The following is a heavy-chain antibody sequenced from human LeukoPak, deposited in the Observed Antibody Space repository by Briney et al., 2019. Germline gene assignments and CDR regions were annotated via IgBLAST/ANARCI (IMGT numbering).Heavy chain of an antibody. CDR3: AKDPHYDFWSGYDRSYFDY. J-gene: IGHJ4*02. CDR2: IWYDGSNK. CDR1: GFSFSSFA. V-gene: IGHV3-30*02. Sequence: PGGSLRLSCAASGFSFSSFAMHWVRQAPGKGLEWVAVIWYDGSNKYYADSVKGRFTISRDNSKNTLYLQMNSLRAEDTAVYYCAKDPHYDFWSGYDRSYFDYWGQGTLVTVSS. D-gene: IGHD3-3*01.